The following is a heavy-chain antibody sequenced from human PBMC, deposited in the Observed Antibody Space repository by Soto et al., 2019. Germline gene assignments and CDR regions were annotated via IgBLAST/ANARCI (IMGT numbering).Heavy chain of an antibody. CDR3: ARNGALDY. CDR2: ILYSGTT. D-gene: IGHD2-8*01. CDR1: GGSISSGDYC. Sequence: QVQLQESGPGLVKPSQTLSLTCTVSGGSISSGDYCWSWIRQPPGKGLEWIGYILYSGTTNYNPSLESRLTISVDTSKNQFSLKLTSVTAADTAVYYCARNGALDYWGRGTLVTVSS. V-gene: IGHV4-30-4*01. J-gene: IGHJ4*02.